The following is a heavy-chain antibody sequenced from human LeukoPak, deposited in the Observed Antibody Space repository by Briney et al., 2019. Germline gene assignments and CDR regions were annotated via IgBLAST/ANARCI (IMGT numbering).Heavy chain of an antibody. D-gene: IGHD5-18*01. CDR3: AREDTAMADAFDI. CDR1: GFTFDDYA. J-gene: IGHJ3*02. CDR2: ISWNSGSI. Sequence: GGSLRLSCAASGFTFDDYAMHWVRQAPGKGLEWVSGISWNSGSIGYADSVKGRFTISRVNAKNSLYLQMNSLRAEDTAVYYCAREDTAMADAFDIWGQGTMVTVSS. V-gene: IGHV3-9*01.